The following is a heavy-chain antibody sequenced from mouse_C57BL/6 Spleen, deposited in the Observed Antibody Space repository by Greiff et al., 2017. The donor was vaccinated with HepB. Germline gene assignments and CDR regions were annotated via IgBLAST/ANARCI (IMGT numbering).Heavy chain of an antibody. J-gene: IGHJ2*01. CDR1: GFTFSSYA. V-gene: IGHV5-4*01. Sequence: DVQLVESGGGLVKPGGSLKLSCAASGFTFSSYAMSWVRQTPEKRLEWVATISDGGSYTYYPDNVKGRFTISRDNAKNNLYLQMSHLKSEDTAMYYCARDGVTTVVATDYFDYWGQGTTLTVSS. D-gene: IGHD1-1*01. CDR3: ARDGVTTVVATDYFDY. CDR2: ISDGGSYT.